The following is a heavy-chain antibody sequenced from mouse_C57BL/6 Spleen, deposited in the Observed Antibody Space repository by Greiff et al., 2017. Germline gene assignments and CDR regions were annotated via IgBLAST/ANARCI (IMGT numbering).Heavy chain of an antibody. J-gene: IGHJ3*01. CDR2: IYPGSGST. V-gene: IGHV1-55*01. Sequence: QLQQPGAELVKPGASVKMSCKASGYTFTSYWITWVKQRPGQGLEWIGDIYPGSGSTNYNEKFKSKATLTVDTSSSTAYMQLSSLTSEDSAVYYCAREGDYDVWFAYWGQGTLVTVSA. CDR1: GYTFTSYW. CDR3: AREGDYDVWFAY. D-gene: IGHD2-4*01.